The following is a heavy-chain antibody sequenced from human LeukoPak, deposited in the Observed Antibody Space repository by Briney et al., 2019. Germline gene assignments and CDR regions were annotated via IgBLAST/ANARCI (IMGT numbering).Heavy chain of an antibody. CDR2: INHSGST. CDR3: ARVDHGMDV. V-gene: IGHV4-34*01. D-gene: IGHD2-2*03. J-gene: IGHJ6*02. Sequence: SETLSLTCAVHGGSFSGYYWSWIRQPPGKGLEWIGEINHSGSTNYNPSLKSRVTISVDTSKNQFSLKLSSVTAADTAVYYCARVDHGMDVWGQGTTVTVSS. CDR1: GGSFSGYY.